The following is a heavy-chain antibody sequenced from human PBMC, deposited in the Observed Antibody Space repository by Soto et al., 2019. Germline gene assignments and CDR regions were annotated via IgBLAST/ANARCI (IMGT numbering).Heavy chain of an antibody. D-gene: IGHD4-17*01. J-gene: IGHJ4*02. Sequence: GGSLRLSCEASGFTFNTYSMHWVRQPPGKGLEWLAAIWYDGTQKYYADSVKGRFIISRDNSKKTLYLEMNSLRAEDTAVYYCARAGGTTVTGLWHFDSWGQGTLVTVSS. CDR2: IWYDGTQK. V-gene: IGHV3-33*01. CDR1: GFTFNTYS. CDR3: ARAGGTTVTGLWHFDS.